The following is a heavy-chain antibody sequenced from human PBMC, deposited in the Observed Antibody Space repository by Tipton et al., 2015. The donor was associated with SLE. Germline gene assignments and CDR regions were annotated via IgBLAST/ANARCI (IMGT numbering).Heavy chain of an antibody. CDR2: IYYSGST. CDR3: AREGGDGYGVYNWFDP. J-gene: IGHJ5*02. Sequence: GLVKPSETLSLTCAVYGGSFSGYYWSWIRQPPGKGLEWIGYIYYSGSTYYNPSLKSRVTISVDTSKNQFSLKLSSVTAADTAVYYCAREGGDGYGVYNWFDPWGQGTLVTVSS. V-gene: IGHV4-34*09. CDR1: GGSFSGYY. D-gene: IGHD5-24*01.